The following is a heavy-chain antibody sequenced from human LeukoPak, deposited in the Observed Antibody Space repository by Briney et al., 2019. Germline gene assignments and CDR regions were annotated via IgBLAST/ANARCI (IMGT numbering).Heavy chain of an antibody. J-gene: IGHJ3*02. Sequence: ASVKVSCKASGYTFTSYDINWVRQATGRGLEWMGWMNPNSGNTGYAQKFQGRVTITRNTSISTAYMELSSLRSEDTAVYYCASRITMVRGVVGAFDIWGQGTMVTVSS. CDR1: GYTFTSYD. CDR2: MNPNSGNT. CDR3: ASRITMVRGVVGAFDI. V-gene: IGHV1-8*03. D-gene: IGHD3-10*01.